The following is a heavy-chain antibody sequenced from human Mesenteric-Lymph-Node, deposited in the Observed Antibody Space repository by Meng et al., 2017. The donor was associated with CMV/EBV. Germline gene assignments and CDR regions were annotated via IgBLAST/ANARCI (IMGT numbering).Heavy chain of an antibody. CDR3: AKDPYYDFWSGTGPFDY. D-gene: IGHD3-3*01. V-gene: IGHV3-23*01. CDR1: GFTFSSYA. J-gene: IGHJ4*02. Sequence: GESLKISCAASGFTFSSYAMSWVRQAPGKGLEWVSAISGSGGSTYYADSVKGRFTISRDNSKNTLYLQMNSLRDEDTAVYYCAKDPYYDFWSGTGPFDYWGQGTLVTVSS. CDR2: ISGSGGST.